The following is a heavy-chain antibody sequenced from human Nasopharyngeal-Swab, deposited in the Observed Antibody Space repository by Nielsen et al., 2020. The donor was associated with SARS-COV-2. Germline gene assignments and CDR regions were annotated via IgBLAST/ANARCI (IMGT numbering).Heavy chain of an antibody. CDR2: INPSGGST. CDR3: AREEAVAGRIDY. CDR1: GYTFTSYY. D-gene: IGHD6-19*01. J-gene: IGHJ4*02. V-gene: IGHV1-46*01. Sequence: ASVKVSCKASGYTFTSYYMHWVRRAPGQGLEWMGIINPSGGSTSYAQKFQGRVTMTRDTSTSTVYMELSSLRSEDTAVYYCAREEAVAGRIDYWGQGTLVTVSS.